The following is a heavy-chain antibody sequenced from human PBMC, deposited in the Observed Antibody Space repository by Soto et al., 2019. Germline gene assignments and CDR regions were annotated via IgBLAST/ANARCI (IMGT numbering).Heavy chain of an antibody. D-gene: IGHD2-15*01. CDR2: IDPSDSYT. Sequence: GESLKISCKGSRYSFTSYWISWVRQMPGKGLEWMGRIDPSDSYTNYSPSFQGHVTISADKAISTAYLQWSSLKASDTAMYYCPSYKKLRDYYYGMDVWGQGTTVTVSS. CDR3: PSYKKLRDYYYGMDV. CDR1: RYSFTSYW. J-gene: IGHJ6*02. V-gene: IGHV5-10-1*01.